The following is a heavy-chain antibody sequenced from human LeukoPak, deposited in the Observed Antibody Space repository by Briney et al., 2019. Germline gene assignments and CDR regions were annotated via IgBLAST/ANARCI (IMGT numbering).Heavy chain of an antibody. CDR3: ARPPDCTSGVCLSSFDY. Sequence: GESLKISCKGSGYSFTTYWIGWVRQMPGKGLEWMGIIYPGDSDTRYSPSFQGQVTISADKSISTAYLQWSSLKASDTAMYYCARPPDCTSGVCLSSFDYWGQGTLVTVSS. D-gene: IGHD2-8*01. J-gene: IGHJ4*02. V-gene: IGHV5-51*01. CDR1: GYSFTTYW. CDR2: IYPGDSDT.